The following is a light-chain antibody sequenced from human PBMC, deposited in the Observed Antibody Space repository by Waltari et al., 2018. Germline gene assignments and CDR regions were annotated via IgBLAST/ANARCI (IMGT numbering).Light chain of an antibody. CDR2: GAS. J-gene: IGKJ5*01. V-gene: IGKV3-20*01. CDR3: QRYGSS. Sequence: IVLTQSPGTLSVSPGERAALSCRASQSFSSNYLAWYQQKPGQAPRLLIYGASNRATGIPDRFSGSGSGADFTLTISRLEPEDFAVYYCQRYGSSFGQGTRLEIK. CDR1: QSFSSNY.